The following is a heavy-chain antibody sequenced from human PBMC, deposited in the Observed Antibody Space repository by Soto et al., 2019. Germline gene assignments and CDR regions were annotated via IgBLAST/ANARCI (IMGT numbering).Heavy chain of an antibody. D-gene: IGHD1-26*01. CDR2: IYHSRST. CDR3: ASRYGGNLDF. J-gene: IGHJ4*02. Sequence: PSETLSLTCTVSGGSIRSGGYYWTWIRQHPGKGQEWIGYIYHSRSTYYNQSLKSRVTISVDTSKNQFSLKLSSVTAVDTAVYYCASRYGGNLDFWGQGTLVTVSS. V-gene: IGHV4-31*03. CDR1: GGSIRSGGYY.